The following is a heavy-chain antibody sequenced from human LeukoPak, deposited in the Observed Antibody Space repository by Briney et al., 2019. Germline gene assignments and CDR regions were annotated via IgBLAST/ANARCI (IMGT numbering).Heavy chain of an antibody. V-gene: IGHV6-1*01. J-gene: IGHJ4*02. Sequence: SQTLSLTCAISGDSVSSNSAAWNWIRQSPSRGLEWLGRTYYRSKWYNDYAVSVKSRITIDPDTSKNQFSLQLNSVTPEDTAVYYCATQIKQHSGSLDYWGQGTLVTVSS. CDR3: ATQIKQHSGSLDY. CDR1: GDSVSSNSAA. CDR2: TYYRSKWYN. D-gene: IGHD1-26*01.